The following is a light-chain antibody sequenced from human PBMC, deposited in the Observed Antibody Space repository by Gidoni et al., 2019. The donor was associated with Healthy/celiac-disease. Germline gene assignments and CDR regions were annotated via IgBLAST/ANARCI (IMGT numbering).Light chain of an antibody. Sequence: SSELTQDPAVPVALGQTVRITCQGDSLRSYYASWYQQKPGQAPVLVIYGKNNRPSGIPDRFSGSSSGNTASLTITGAQAEDEADYYCNSRDSSGNPLYVFGTGTKVTVL. CDR1: SLRSYY. CDR2: GKN. J-gene: IGLJ1*01. CDR3: NSRDSSGNPLYV. V-gene: IGLV3-19*01.